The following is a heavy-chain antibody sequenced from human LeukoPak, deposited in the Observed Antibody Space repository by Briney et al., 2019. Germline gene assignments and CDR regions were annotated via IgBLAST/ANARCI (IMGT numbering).Heavy chain of an antibody. J-gene: IGHJ4*02. D-gene: IGHD5-18*01. Sequence: PSETLSLTCAVYGGSFSGYYRSWIRQPPGKGLEWIGEINHSGSTNYNPSLKSRVTISVDTSKNQFSLKLSSVTAADTAVYYCARDSRDTAMVTCFDYWGQGTLVTVSS. CDR1: GGSFSGYY. CDR2: INHSGST. CDR3: ARDSRDTAMVTCFDY. V-gene: IGHV4-34*01.